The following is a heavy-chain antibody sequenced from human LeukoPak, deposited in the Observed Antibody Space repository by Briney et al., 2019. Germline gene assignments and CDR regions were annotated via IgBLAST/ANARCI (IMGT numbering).Heavy chain of an antibody. CDR2: IIPIFGTA. CDR3: ARTEMATITKFDY. V-gene: IGHV1-69*13. D-gene: IGHD5-24*01. Sequence: ASVKVSCEASGGTFSSYAISWVRQAPGQGLEWMGGIIPIFGTANYAQKFQGRVTITADESTSTAYMELSSLRSEDTAVYYCARTEMATITKFDYWGQGTLVTVSS. J-gene: IGHJ4*02. CDR1: GGTFSSYA.